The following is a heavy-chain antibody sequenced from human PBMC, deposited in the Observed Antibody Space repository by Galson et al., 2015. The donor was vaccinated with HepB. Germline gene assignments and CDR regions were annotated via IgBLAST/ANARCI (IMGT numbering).Heavy chain of an antibody. CDR3: ARETYSGSFRFYY. Sequence: SVKVSCKASGYTFTRHYMHWVRQAPGQGLEYMGIIDPSGGSTRNAQTFQGRVTMTRDTSTSTVYMELSSLRSEDTAVYYCARETYSGSFRFYYWGQGTLVTVSS. CDR2: IDPSGGST. D-gene: IGHD1-26*01. V-gene: IGHV1-46*01. J-gene: IGHJ4*02. CDR1: GYTFTRHY.